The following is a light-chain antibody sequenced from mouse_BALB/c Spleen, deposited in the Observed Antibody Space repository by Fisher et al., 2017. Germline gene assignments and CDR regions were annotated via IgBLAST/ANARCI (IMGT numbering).Light chain of an antibody. Sequence: IVITQSPAIMSASPGEKVTKTCSASSSVSYMYWYQQKPGSSPRLLIYDTSNLASGVPVRFSGSGSGTFYSLTISSVEAEDAATYYCQQWSSNPFTFGSGTKLEIK. CDR2: DTS. CDR3: QQWSSNPFT. V-gene: IGKV4-55*01. J-gene: IGKJ4*01. CDR1: SSVSY.